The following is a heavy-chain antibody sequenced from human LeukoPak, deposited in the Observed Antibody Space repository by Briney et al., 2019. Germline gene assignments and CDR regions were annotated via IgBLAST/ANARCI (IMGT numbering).Heavy chain of an antibody. D-gene: IGHD3-3*01. CDR1: GFTFSSYS. J-gene: IGHJ6*03. CDR3: SRVSLSPPYYEDTRGFYYYMAV. CDR2: ISSSSNYI. Sequence: GGSLRLSCAASGFTFSSYSMIWVRQAPGKGLEWVSSISSSSNYIYYADSVKGRFTISRDNAENSLYLQINSLSADDTAVDYCSRVSLSPPYYEDTRGFYYYMAVWGKGPTVTVSS. V-gene: IGHV3-21*04.